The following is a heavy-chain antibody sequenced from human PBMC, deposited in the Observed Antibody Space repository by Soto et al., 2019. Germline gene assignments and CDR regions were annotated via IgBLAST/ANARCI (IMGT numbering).Heavy chain of an antibody. D-gene: IGHD3-3*01. CDR3: ARGGGTILAPLP. CDR1: GYTLSAYY. CDR2: INPNSGVT. Sequence: ASVKVSCKASGYTLSAYYMHWVRQAPGQGLEWMGWINPNSGVTKYAQKFQGRVTLTRDTSINTAYMEMSMLRSDDTAVYYCARGGGTILAPLPWGQGTLVTVSS. J-gene: IGHJ5*02. V-gene: IGHV1-2*02.